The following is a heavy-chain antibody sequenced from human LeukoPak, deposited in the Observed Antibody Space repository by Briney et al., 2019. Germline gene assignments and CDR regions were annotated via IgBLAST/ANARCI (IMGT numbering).Heavy chain of an antibody. CDR1: RFSFSDNY. CDR3: ATKAREAPE. Sequence: PGGSLRLSCATSRFSFSDNYMSWIRQAPGKGLQWLSYISGDGYDINYADSVKGRFTVARDNAKNALYLQMNSLGVEDTAIYYCATKAREAPEWGQGTLVTVSS. J-gene: IGHJ4*02. CDR2: ISGDGYDI. V-gene: IGHV3-11*01. D-gene: IGHD1/OR15-1a*01.